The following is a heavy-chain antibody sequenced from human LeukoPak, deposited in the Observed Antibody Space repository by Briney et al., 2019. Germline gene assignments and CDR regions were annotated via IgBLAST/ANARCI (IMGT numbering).Heavy chain of an antibody. CDR1: GFTFSSYA. V-gene: IGHV3-23*01. J-gene: IGHJ4*02. CDR2: ISGSGGST. Sequence: GGSLRLSCAASGFTFSSYAMSWVRQAPGKGLEWVSAISGSGGSTYYADSVKGRFTISRGNAKKSLYLQMNSLRDEDTGVYYCAGHNSGRYWGQGTLVTVTS. D-gene: IGHD5-12*01. CDR3: AGHNSGRY.